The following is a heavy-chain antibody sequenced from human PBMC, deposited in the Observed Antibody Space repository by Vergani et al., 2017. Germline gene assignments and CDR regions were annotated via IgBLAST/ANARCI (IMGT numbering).Heavy chain of an antibody. CDR1: GFTFSSYA. D-gene: IGHD2-2*01. J-gene: IGHJ4*02. V-gene: IGHV3-23*01. CDR2: ISGSGGST. Sequence: EVQLLESGGGLVQPGGSLRLSCAASGFTFSSYAMSWVRQAPGKGLEWVSAISGSGGSTYYADSVKGRFTISRDNSKNTLYLQMNSLKTEDTAVYYCTSPNIVVVPTLPGTQFDYWGQGTLVTVSS. CDR3: TSPNIVVVPTLPGTQFDY.